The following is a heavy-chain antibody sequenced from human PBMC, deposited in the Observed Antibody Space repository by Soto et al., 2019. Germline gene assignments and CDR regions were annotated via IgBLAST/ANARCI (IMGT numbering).Heavy chain of an antibody. CDR3: ARQYYGSGIDY. CDR2: IYYSGST. V-gene: IGHV4-59*08. D-gene: IGHD3-10*01. J-gene: IGHJ4*02. Sequence: PSETLSLTCTVSGGSISSYYWSWIRQPPGKGLEWIGYIYYSGSTNYNPSLKSRVTISVDTSKNQFSLKLSSVTAADTAVYYCARQYYGSGIDYWGQGTLVTVSS. CDR1: GGSISSYY.